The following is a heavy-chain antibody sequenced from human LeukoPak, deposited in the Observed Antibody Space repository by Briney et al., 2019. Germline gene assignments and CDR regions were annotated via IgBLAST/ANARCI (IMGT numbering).Heavy chain of an antibody. CDR2: ILYDGSNK. CDR3: ARDPVDTAALDFDY. CDR1: GFTFSSYA. J-gene: IGHJ4*02. Sequence: GGSLRLSCAASGFTFSSYAMHWVRQAPGKGLEWVAVILYDGSNKYYADSVKGRFTISRDNSKNTLYLQMNSLRAEDTAVYYCARDPVDTAALDFDYWGQGTLVTISS. D-gene: IGHD5-18*01. V-gene: IGHV3-30*01.